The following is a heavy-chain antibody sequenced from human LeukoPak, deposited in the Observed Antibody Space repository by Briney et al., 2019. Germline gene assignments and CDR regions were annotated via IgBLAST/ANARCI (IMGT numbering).Heavy chain of an antibody. CDR1: GFTFSSYW. V-gene: IGHV3-74*01. CDR3: AKEASSGTAMVDY. D-gene: IGHD5-18*01. J-gene: IGHJ4*02. Sequence: GGSLRLSCEASGFTFSSYWMPWVRQAPGKGPVWVSRINSDGSSTSYADSVKGRFTISRDNANNTLSLQMNSLRAEDTAVYFCAKEASSGTAMVDYWGQGTLVTVSS. CDR2: INSDGSST.